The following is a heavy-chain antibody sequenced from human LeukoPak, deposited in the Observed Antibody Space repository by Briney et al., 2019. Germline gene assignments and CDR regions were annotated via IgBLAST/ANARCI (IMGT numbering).Heavy chain of an antibody. J-gene: IGHJ4*02. D-gene: IGHD3-10*01. CDR3: ARGSHQDYFGSMTYLFDY. CDR1: GFTFSSYT. Sequence: PGRSLRLSCAAAGFTFSSYTIHWVRQAPGKGLEWVTLISHDGRNKNYADSVKCRFTISRDNSKKTLYLEVNSLRPEDTAVYYCARGSHQDYFGSMTYLFDYWGQGILVTVSS. CDR2: ISHDGRNK. V-gene: IGHV3-30*04.